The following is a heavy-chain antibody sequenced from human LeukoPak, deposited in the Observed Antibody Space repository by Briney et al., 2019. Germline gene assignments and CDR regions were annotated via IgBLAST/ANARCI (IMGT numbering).Heavy chain of an antibody. CDR2: IYPGDSDH. CDR3: ARRQSGSYYPYFDY. Sequence: GESLKIFCNGFEYSLTNYWIGWGRQVPGKGLEWMGIIYPGDSDHKYSPSLQGQVTIPADKSIATAYLQWTSLKASDTAMYYCARRQSGSYYPYFDYWGQGTLVTVSS. CDR1: EYSLTNYW. J-gene: IGHJ4*02. V-gene: IGHV5-51*01. D-gene: IGHD1-26*01.